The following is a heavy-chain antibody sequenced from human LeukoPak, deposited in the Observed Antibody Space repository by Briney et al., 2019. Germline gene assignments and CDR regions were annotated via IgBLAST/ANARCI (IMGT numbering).Heavy chain of an antibody. CDR3: AKSGDYYGSGSYLLGSPMDYYYYYMDV. V-gene: IGHV3-30*02. J-gene: IGHJ6*03. CDR2: IRYDGSNK. D-gene: IGHD3-10*01. CDR1: GFTFSDHY. Sequence: PGGSLRLSCAASGFTFSDHYMDWVRQAPGKGLEWVAFIRYDGSNKYYADSVKGRFTISRDNSKNTLYLQMNSLRAEDTAVYYCAKSGDYYGSGSYLLGSPMDYYYYYMDVWGKGTTVTISS.